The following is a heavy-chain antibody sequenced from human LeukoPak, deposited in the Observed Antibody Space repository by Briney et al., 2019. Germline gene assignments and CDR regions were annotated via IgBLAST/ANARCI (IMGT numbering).Heavy chain of an antibody. J-gene: IGHJ6*03. CDR2: IFYSGST. D-gene: IGHD6-13*01. V-gene: IGHV4-39*07. CDR3: ARDDLQLVRRLGRNTEYYYYYYMDV. CDR1: GGSISTSNYY. Sequence: SETLSLTCTVSGGSISTSNYYWGWIRQPPGKGLEWIGNIFYSGSTYYGPSLKSRLTISLDTSRNQFSMQLNSVTPEDTAVYYCARDDLQLVRRLGRNTEYYYYYYMDVWGKGTTVTVSS.